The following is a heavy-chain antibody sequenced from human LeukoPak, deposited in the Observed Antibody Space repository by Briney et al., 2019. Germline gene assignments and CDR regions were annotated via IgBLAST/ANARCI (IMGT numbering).Heavy chain of an antibody. CDR1: GGTFSSYA. Sequence: SVKVSCKASGGTFSSYAISWVRQAPGQGLEWMGGIIPIFGTANYAQKFQGRVTITADKSTSTAYMELSSLRSEDTAVYYCARGEYDYVWGSYRYTGIDYWGQGTQVTVSS. J-gene: IGHJ4*02. CDR3: ARGEYDYVWGSYRYTGIDY. CDR2: IIPIFGTA. V-gene: IGHV1-69*06. D-gene: IGHD3-16*02.